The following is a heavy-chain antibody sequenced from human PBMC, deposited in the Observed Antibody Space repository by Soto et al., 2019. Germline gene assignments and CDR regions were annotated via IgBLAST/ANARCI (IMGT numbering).Heavy chain of an antibody. CDR3: AADKWFGPWAGY. D-gene: IGHD3-10*01. CDR1: GFTFTSSA. V-gene: IGHV1-58*01. J-gene: IGHJ4*02. Sequence: SVKVSCKASGFTFTSSAVQWVRQARGQRLEWIGWIVVGSGNTNYAQKFQERVTTTRDMSTSTAYMELSSLRSEDTAVYYCAADKWFGPWAGYWGQGTLVTVSS. CDR2: IVVGSGNT.